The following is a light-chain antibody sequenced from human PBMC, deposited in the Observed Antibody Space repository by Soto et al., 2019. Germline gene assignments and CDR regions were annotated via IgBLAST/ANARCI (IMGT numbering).Light chain of an antibody. CDR1: QSINIY. Sequence: IQLTQSPSSLSASVGDRVTLTCRASQSINIYLNWYQQKPGKAPTLLIYAASSLQSGVPSRLSGGGSRTEFTRTISSLQTEDFAAYYCQQSYRSPYTFGQGTKLEI. CDR2: AAS. CDR3: QQSYRSPYT. V-gene: IGKV1-39*01. J-gene: IGKJ2*01.